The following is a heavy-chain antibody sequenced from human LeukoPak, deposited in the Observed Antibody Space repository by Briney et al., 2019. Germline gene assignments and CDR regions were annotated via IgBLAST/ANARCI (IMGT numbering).Heavy chain of an antibody. J-gene: IGHJ4*02. CDR3: ARGVPLGYCTYGVCYPPYYFDY. CDR2: MNPNSGNT. V-gene: IGHV1-8*01. Sequence: GASVKVSCKASGYTFTSYDINWVRQATGQGLEWMGWMNPNSGNTGYAQKFQGRVTMTRNTSISTAYMELSSLRSEDTAVYYCARGVPLGYCTYGVCYPPYYFDYWGQGTLVTASS. D-gene: IGHD2-8*01. CDR1: GYTFTSYD.